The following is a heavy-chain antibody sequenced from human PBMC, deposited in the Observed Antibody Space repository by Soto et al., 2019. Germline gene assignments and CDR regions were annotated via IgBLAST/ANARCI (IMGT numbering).Heavy chain of an antibody. J-gene: IGHJ5*01. CDR2: IIPKFGTA. CDR1: GGIFSDNA. V-gene: IGHV1-69*12. D-gene: IGHD2-21*01. CDR3: ARDNLSSLVVETPHLFDS. Sequence: QVQLEQSGGEVKKPGSSVKVSCRISGGIFSDNAVSGVRQAPGHGLQWVGGIIPKFGTAKYARKFEDRVTLTADELTSTVYMEINNLRSDDTALYYCARDNLSSLVVETPHLFDSWGQGTILTVSS.